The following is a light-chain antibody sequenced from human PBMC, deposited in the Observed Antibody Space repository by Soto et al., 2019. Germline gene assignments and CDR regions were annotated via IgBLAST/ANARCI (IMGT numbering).Light chain of an antibody. J-gene: IGKJ2*01. V-gene: IGKV1-39*01. CDR3: QQSYSTPPYT. CDR2: AAS. Sequence: TQSPATLSLSPGERATLSCRASQSVSSYLAWYQQKPGKAPKLLIYAASSLQSGVPSRFSGSGSGTDFTLTISSLQPEDFATYYCQQSYSTPPYTFGQGTKLEIK. CDR1: QSVSSY.